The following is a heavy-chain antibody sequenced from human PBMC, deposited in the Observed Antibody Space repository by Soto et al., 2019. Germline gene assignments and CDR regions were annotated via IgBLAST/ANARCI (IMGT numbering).Heavy chain of an antibody. D-gene: IGHD5-18*01. Sequence: GSGPTLVNPTQTLTLTCTFSGFSLSTTVMCVSWIRQPPGKALEWLALIDWADDKYYSTSLKTRLTISKDTSKNQVVLTMTNVEPVDTATYFCSRAVGGFTYGYPDYWGQGTLVTVS. CDR2: IDWADDK. J-gene: IGHJ4*02. CDR3: SRAVGGFTYGYPDY. V-gene: IGHV2-70*01. CDR1: GFSLSTTVMC.